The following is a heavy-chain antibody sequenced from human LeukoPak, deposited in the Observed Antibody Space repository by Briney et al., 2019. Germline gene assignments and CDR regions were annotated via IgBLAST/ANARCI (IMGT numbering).Heavy chain of an antibody. Sequence: GGSLRLSCAASGFTFSNAWMSWVRQAPGKGLEWVGRIKSKTDGGTTDYAAPVKGRFTISRDDSKNTLYLQMNSLKTEDTAVYSCTTDLAMIVVAPGYWGQGTLVTVSS. CDR2: IKSKTDGGTT. D-gene: IGHD3-22*01. V-gene: IGHV3-15*01. CDR3: TTDLAMIVVAPGY. J-gene: IGHJ4*02. CDR1: GFTFSNAW.